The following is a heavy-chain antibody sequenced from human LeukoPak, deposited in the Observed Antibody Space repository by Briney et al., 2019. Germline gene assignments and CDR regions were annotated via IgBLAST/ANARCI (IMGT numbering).Heavy chain of an antibody. CDR1: GGSISSGGYS. CDR2: IYHSGST. CDR3: ARELQNTTPYFYYYMDV. D-gene: IGHD2/OR15-2a*01. Sequence: ASETLSLTCAVSGGSISSGGYSWSWIRQPPGKGLEWIGYIYHSGSTYYNPSLKSRVTISVDTSKNQFSLKVSSVTAADTAVYYCARELQNTTPYFYYYMDVWGKGTTVTVSS. J-gene: IGHJ6*03. V-gene: IGHV4-30-2*01.